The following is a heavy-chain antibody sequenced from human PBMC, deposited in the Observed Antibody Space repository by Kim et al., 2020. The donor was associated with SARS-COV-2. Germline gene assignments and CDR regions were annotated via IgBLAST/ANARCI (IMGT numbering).Heavy chain of an antibody. V-gene: IGHV4-59*09. Sequence: PSLKSRVTISVDTSKNQFSLKLSSVTAADTAVYYCARGHEDTIFGGVALDYWGQGTLVTVSS. D-gene: IGHD3-3*01. J-gene: IGHJ4*02. CDR3: ARGHEDTIFGGVALDY.